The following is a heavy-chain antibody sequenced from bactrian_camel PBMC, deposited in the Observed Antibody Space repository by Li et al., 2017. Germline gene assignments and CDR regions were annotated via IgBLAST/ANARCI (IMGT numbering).Heavy chain of an antibody. J-gene: IGHJ4*01. Sequence: HVQLVESGGGLVQPGGSQRLSCAASGYTTSGDSMGWYRQAAGKAREFVAEIDSNGNTKYAESVRGRFTISQDNAKDTVYLQMNSLKSEETALYYCAAPLKVTYGGSGFAVGYCIARGGKGTKV. CDR3: AAPLKVTYGGSGFAVGYCIAR. V-gene: IGHV3S53*01. D-gene: IGHD2*01. CDR2: IDSNGNT. CDR1: GYTTSGDS.